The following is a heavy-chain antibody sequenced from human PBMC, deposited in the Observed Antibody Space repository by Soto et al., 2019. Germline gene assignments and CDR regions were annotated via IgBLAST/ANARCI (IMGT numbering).Heavy chain of an antibody. D-gene: IGHD2-8*02. CDR3: ASGVLYITGPYYYSHYGMDV. CDR2: IYYRGDT. Sequence: PSETLSLTCTVSGGSISSSSFYWVWIRQPPGKGLEWIGTIYYRGDTYYNPSLKSRITISVDTSKNQFSLKLSSVTAADTAVYYCASGVLYITGPYYYSHYGMDVCDPGPTVTVSS. J-gene: IGHJ6*02. V-gene: IGHV4-39*01. CDR1: GGSISSSSFY.